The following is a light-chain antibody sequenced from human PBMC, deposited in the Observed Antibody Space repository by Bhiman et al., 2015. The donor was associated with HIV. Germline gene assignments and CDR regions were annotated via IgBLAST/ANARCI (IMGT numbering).Light chain of an antibody. J-gene: IGLJ2*01. CDR3: CSYAGSNTFL. CDR1: SSNIGAGYD. CDR2: EVT. V-gene: IGLV1-40*01. Sequence: QSVLTQPPSVSGAPGQRVTISCTGISSNIGAGYDVHWYQQLPGTAPKLMIFEVTFRPLGVSNRFSGSKSGNTASLTISGLQAEDEAHYYCCSYAGSNTFLFGGGTKLTVL.